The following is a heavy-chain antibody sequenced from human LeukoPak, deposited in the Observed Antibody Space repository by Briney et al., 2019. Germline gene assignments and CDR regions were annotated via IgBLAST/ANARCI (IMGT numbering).Heavy chain of an antibody. Sequence: PSQTLSLTCTVSGGSISSGSYYWSWIRQPAGTGLEWIGRIYTSGSTNYNPPLKSRVTISVDTSKNQFSLRLSSVTAADTAVYYCARDLDFWSGYDVYYYGMDVWGQGTTVTVSS. CDR2: IYTSGST. V-gene: IGHV4-61*02. CDR3: ARDLDFWSGYDVYYYGMDV. J-gene: IGHJ6*02. D-gene: IGHD3-3*01. CDR1: GGSISSGSYY.